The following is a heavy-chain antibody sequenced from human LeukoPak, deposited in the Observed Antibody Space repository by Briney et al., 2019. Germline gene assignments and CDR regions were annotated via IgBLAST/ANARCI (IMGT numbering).Heavy chain of an antibody. CDR3: ARSLYSSYYYYGMDV. D-gene: IGHD4-11*01. V-gene: IGHV5-51*01. CDR1: GYSFTSYW. J-gene: IGHJ6*02. CDR2: IYPGDSDT. Sequence: GESLKISCKGSGYSFTSYWIGWVRPMPGKSLEWMGIIYPGDSDTRYSPSFQGQVTISADKSISTAYLQWSSLKASDTAMYYCARSLYSSYYYYGMDVWGQGTTVTVSS.